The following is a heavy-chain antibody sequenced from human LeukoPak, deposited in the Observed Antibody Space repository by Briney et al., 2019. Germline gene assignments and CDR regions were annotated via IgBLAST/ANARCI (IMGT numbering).Heavy chain of an antibody. Sequence: GGSLRLSCAGSGFTFSSYSMNWVRQAPGKGLEWISSITSSSSYIYYADSVKGRFTISRDNAKKSVYLQMNSLRAEDTAVYYCARGSTYSSGWYTGFDYWGQGTLVTVSS. D-gene: IGHD6-19*01. CDR1: GFTFSSYS. CDR3: ARGSTYSSGWYTGFDY. V-gene: IGHV3-21*01. J-gene: IGHJ4*02. CDR2: ITSSSSYI.